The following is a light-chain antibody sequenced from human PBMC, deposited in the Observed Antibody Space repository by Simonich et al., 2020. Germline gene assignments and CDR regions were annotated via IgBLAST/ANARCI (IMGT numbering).Light chain of an antibody. V-gene: IGLV4-69*01. CDR2: LNSDGSH. Sequence: QLVLTQSPSASASLGASVKLTCTLSSGHSSYAIAWHQQQPEKGPRYLMKLNSDGSHSKGEGIPDRFSGSSSGAERYLTISSLQSEDEADYYCQTWGTGIAVFGGGTKLTVL. CDR1: SGHSSYA. CDR3: QTWGTGIAV. J-gene: IGLJ2*01.